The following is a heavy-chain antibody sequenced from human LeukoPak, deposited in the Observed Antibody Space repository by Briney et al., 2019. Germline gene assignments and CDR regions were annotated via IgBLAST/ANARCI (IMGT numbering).Heavy chain of an antibody. Sequence: SGGSLRLSCAASGFTFNSYLMNWVRQAPGKGLGWVSRIDGYGTTTSYEDSVQGRFTISRDNAKNALYLQMNSLRAEDTAVYYCARDSGADRRYFDLWGRGTLVTVSS. CDR2: IDGYGTTT. V-gene: IGHV3-74*01. J-gene: IGHJ2*01. D-gene: IGHD7-27*01. CDR3: ARDSGADRRYFDL. CDR1: GFTFNSYL.